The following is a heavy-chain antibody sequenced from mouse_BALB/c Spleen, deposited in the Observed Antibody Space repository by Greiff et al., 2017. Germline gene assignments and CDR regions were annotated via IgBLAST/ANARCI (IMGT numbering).Heavy chain of an antibody. V-gene: IGHV1S56*01. CDR2: IYPGNVNT. J-gene: IGHJ4*01. CDR3: ARLIYYDYDDAMDY. Sequence: VKLQESGPELVKPGASVRISCKASGYTFTSYYIHWVKQRPGQGLEWIGWIYPGNVNTKYNEKFKGKATLTADKSSSTAYMQLSSLTSEDSAVYFCARLIYYDYDDAMDYWGQGTSVTVSS. D-gene: IGHD2-4*01. CDR1: GYTFTSYY.